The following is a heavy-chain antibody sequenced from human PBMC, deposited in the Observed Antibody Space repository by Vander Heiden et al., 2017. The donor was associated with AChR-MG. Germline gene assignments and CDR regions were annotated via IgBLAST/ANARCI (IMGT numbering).Heavy chain of an antibody. CDR3: ARSRSTGLFDY. Sequence: EVQLVASGGGSVQPGGSLRLCCEVSGFSFTTYGMNWVRQAPGKGLEWVAYISSSSVTKYYADSVKGRFTISRDNAKNSLYLQMNSLRDDDTSLYYCARSRSTGLFDYWGRGTQVTVSS. V-gene: IGHV3-48*02. CDR1: GFSFTTYG. J-gene: IGHJ4*02. D-gene: IGHD2-21*01. CDR2: ISSSSVTK.